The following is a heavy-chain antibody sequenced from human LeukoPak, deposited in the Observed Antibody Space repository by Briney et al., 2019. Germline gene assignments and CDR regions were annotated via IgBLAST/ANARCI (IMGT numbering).Heavy chain of an antibody. D-gene: IGHD3-10*01. J-gene: IGHJ4*02. CDR1: GFTFSSYA. CDR2: ISGSGGST. CDR3: AKHYDHYYYGSGIDY. Sequence: TGGSLRLSCAASGFTFSSYAMSWVRQAPGKGLEWVSAISGSGGSTYYADSVKGRFTISRDNSKNTLYLQMNSLRAEDTAVYYCAKHYDHYYYGSGIDYWGQGTLVTVSS. V-gene: IGHV3-23*01.